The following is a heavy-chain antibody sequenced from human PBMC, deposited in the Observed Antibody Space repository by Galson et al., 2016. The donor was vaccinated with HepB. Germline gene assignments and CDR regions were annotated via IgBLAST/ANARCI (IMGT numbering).Heavy chain of an antibody. D-gene: IGHD6-19*01. V-gene: IGHV3-30-3*01. CDR2: ISYDGSNK. CDR3: ARDAHSGWEADAFGV. J-gene: IGHJ3*01. CDR1: GFTFSTYV. Sequence: SLRLSCAASGFTFSTYVMHWVRQGPGKGLEWVAFISYDGSNKYYADSVRGRFTISRDNSENTVYLQMNSLRTEDTAVYYCARDAHSGWEADAFGVWGQGTMVTVSS.